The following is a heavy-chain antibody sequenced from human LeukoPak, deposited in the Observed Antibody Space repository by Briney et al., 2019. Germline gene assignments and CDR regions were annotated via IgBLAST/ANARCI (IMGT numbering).Heavy chain of an antibody. V-gene: IGHV4-59*01. D-gene: IGHD3-10*01. J-gene: IGHJ4*02. CDR1: GGSFSGYH. Sequence: SSETLSLTCAVFGGSFSGYHWSWIRQPPGKGLEWIGYIYYSGSTNYNPSLKSRVTISVDTSKNQFSLKLSSVTAADTAVYYCARDYDGSGIDHWGQGTLVTVSS. CDR2: IYYSGST. CDR3: ARDYDGSGIDH.